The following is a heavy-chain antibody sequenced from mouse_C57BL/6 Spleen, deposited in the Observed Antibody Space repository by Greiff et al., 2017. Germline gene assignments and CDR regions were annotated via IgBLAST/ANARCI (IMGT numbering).Heavy chain of an antibody. CDR3: TREGLPLMDY. D-gene: IGHD2-4*01. V-gene: IGHV1-15*01. Sequence: VQLQQSGAELVRPGASVTLSCKASGYTFTDYEMHWVKQTPVHGLEWIGAIDPETGGTAYNQKFKGKAILTADKSSSTAYMELRSLTSEDSAVYYCTREGLPLMDYWGQGTSVTVSS. CDR1: GYTFTDYE. J-gene: IGHJ4*01. CDR2: IDPETGGT.